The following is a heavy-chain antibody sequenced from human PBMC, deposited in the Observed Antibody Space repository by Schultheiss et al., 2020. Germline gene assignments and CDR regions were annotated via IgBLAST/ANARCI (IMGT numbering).Heavy chain of an antibody. D-gene: IGHD4-17*01. CDR3: ARDISSTVTSYYFDY. J-gene: IGHJ4*02. V-gene: IGHV4-59*12. CDR1: GGSISSYY. CDR2: IYYSGST. Sequence: SATLSLTCTVSGGSISSYYWSWIRQPPGKGLEWIGYIYYSGSTNYNPSLKSRVTISVDTSKNQFSLKLSSVTAADTAVYYCARDISSTVTSYYFDYWGQGTL.